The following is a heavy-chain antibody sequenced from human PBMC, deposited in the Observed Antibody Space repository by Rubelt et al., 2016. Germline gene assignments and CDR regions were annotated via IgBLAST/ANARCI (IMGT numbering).Heavy chain of an antibody. J-gene: IGHJ4*02. Sequence: TFTSYGMHWVRQAPGKGLESVAVIWSDGSNKDYADSVKGRFTISRDNSKNTLYLQMSGLRPEDTALYYCVKGGYSSSWYRGDYWGQGALVTVSS. CDR3: VKGGYSSSWYRGDY. CDR1: TFTSYG. V-gene: IGHV3-33*06. D-gene: IGHD6-13*01. CDR2: IWSDGSNK.